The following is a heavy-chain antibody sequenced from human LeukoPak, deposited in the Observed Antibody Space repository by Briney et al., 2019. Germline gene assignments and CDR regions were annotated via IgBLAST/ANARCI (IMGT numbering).Heavy chain of an antibody. CDR2: IYYSGST. D-gene: IGHD4-23*01. CDR1: GGSISSSSYY. J-gene: IGHJ4*02. CDR3: ARETGYGGNPEPFDY. Sequence: PSETLSLTCTVSGGSISSSSYYWGWIRQPPGKGLEWIGSIYYSGSTYYNPSLKSRVTISVDTSKNQFSLKLSSVTAADTAVYYCARETGYGGNPEPFDYWGQGTLVTVSS. V-gene: IGHV4-39*07.